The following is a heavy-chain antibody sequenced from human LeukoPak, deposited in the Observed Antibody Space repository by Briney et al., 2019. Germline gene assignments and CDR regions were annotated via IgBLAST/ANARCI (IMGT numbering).Heavy chain of an antibody. CDR2: INHSGST. CDR1: GGSVSSASYY. J-gene: IGHJ4*02. CDR3: ARGEYSGSTYYFDY. D-gene: IGHD1-26*01. V-gene: IGHV4-61*01. Sequence: SETLSLTCTVSGGSVSSASYYWSWIRQPPGKGLEWIGEINHSGSTNYNPSLKSRVTISVDTSKNQFSLKLSSVTAADTAVYYCARGEYSGSTYYFDYWGQGTLVTVSS.